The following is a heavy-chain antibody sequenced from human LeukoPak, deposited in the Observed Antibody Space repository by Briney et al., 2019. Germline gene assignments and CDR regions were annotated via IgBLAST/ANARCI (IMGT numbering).Heavy chain of an antibody. CDR2: IIPIFGKA. CDR3: DRERYYDSSGHNHSRYFDS. D-gene: IGHD3-22*01. Sequence: SVKVSCKTSGGTFSNNDISWVRQAPGQGLEWIGRIIPIFGKAESAQNFQGRVTLTADKSTNTVYMEMRSLRSDATAVYYCDRERYYDSSGHNHSRYFDSWGQGSLVTVSS. J-gene: IGHJ4*02. V-gene: IGHV1-69*04. CDR1: GGTFSNND.